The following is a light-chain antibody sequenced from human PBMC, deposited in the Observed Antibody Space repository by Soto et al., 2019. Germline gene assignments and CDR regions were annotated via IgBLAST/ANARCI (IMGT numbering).Light chain of an antibody. CDR1: SSDVGRYNY. J-gene: IGLJ2*01. V-gene: IGLV2-14*01. CDR3: KSFTASNTLV. CDR2: EVT. Sequence: QPVLTQPASVSGSPGQSITISCTGTSSDVGRYNYVSWYQHHPGKAPKLLIYEVTNRPSGVSNRFSGSKSGNTASLTISGLQAEDEADYYCKSFTASNTLVFGGGTQLTVL.